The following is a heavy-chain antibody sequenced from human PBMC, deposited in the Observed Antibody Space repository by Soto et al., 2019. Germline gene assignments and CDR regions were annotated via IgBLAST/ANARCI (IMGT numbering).Heavy chain of an antibody. D-gene: IGHD3-16*01. CDR1: GGSIFSSY. CDR3: ARAPFASSWFDP. J-gene: IGHJ5*02. CDR2: VYYSGST. Sequence: SETLSLTCTVSGGSIFSSYWTWIRQPPGKGLEWIGNVYYSGSTNYNPSLKSRITISVDTSKNQFSLNMSSVTAADTAVYYSARAPFASSWFDPWGQGPLVTVSS. V-gene: IGHV4-59*01.